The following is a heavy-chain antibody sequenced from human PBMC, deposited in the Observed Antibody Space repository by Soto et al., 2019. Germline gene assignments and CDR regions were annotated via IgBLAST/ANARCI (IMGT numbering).Heavy chain of an antibody. CDR2: IYYSGST. CDR1: GGSISSYY. J-gene: IGHJ6*02. D-gene: IGHD2-15*01. CDR3: ARDYRRYCSGGSCYSYYYYGMDV. Sequence: SSETLSLTCTVSGGSISSYYWSWIRQPPGKGLEWIGYIYYSGSTNYNPSLKSRVTISVDTSKNQFSLKLSSVTAADTAVYYCARDYRRYCSGGSCYSYYYYGMDVWGQGTTVTVSS. V-gene: IGHV4-59*01.